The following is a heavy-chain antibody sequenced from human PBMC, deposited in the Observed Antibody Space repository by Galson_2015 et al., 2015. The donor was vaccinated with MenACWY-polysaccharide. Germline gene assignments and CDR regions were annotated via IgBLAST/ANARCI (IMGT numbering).Heavy chain of an antibody. CDR1: GYTFTDYY. CDR3: AREDRSTTMVSLDY. CDR2: INHNRGAT. Sequence: SVKLSCTASGYTFTDYYMHWVRQAPGQGLEWMGWINHNRGATNYAQKFQGWVTMTRDTSITTAYMELSRLTSDDTAVYYCAREDRSTTMVSLDYWGQGTLVTVSS. J-gene: IGHJ4*02. D-gene: IGHD5-18*01. V-gene: IGHV1-2*04.